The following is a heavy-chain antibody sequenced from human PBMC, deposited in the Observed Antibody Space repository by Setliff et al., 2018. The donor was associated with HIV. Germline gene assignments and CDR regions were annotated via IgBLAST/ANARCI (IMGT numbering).Heavy chain of an antibody. CDR3: ARGRYSSGWYKDAFDI. D-gene: IGHD6-19*01. J-gene: IGHJ3*02. V-gene: IGHV4-61*02. Sequence: PSETLSLTCTVSGGSISSGRYYWSWIRQPAGKGLEWIGRIYTSGNTNYNPSLKSRVTKSADTSKKQFSLKLNSVTAADTAVYYCARGRYSSGWYKDAFDIWCQGTMVTVSS. CDR2: IYTSGNT. CDR1: GGSISSGRYY.